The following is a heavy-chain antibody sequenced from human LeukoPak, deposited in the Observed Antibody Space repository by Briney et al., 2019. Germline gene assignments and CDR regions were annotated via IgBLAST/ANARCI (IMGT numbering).Heavy chain of an antibody. CDR2: IIPIFGTA. V-gene: IGHV1-69*13. CDR1: GGTFSSYA. J-gene: IGHJ3*02. D-gene: IGHD2-2*02. CDR3: ARVGIVVVPAAISGAFDI. Sequence: GASVKVSCKASGGTFSSYANSWVRQAPGQGLEWMGGIIPIFGTANYAQKFQGRVTITADESTSTAYMELSSLRSEDTAVYYCARVGIVVVPAAISGAFDIWGQGTMVTVSS.